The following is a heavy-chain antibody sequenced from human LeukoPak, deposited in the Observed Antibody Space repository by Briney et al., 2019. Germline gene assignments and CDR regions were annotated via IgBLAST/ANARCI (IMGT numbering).Heavy chain of an antibody. J-gene: IGHJ4*02. CDR2: IYYSGRT. D-gene: IGHD4-23*01. V-gene: IGHV4-59*01. Sequence: SETLSLSCTVSGGSISGSYWSWIRQPPGKGLEWIGYIYYSGRTNYNPSLQSRVTISVDTSKNQFSLKLSSVTAADTAVYYCARVTSTVAHDYWGQGTLVTVSS. CDR1: GGSISGSY. CDR3: ARVTSTVAHDY.